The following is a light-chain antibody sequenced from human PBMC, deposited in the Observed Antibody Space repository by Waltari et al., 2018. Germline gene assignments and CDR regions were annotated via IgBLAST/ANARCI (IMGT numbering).Light chain of an antibody. CDR3: MQATHWPLT. Sequence: DVVMTQSPLSLPVTLAQPASISCRSSQSLVHSDGRTYLNWFQQKAGQSPRRLIYKVFNLDCGDRDRFGGSGSGTDFTLTSSRVEADEVAVYYCMQATHWPLTFGQGTKVEIK. CDR2: KVF. V-gene: IGKV2-30*02. J-gene: IGKJ1*01. CDR1: QSLVHSDGRTY.